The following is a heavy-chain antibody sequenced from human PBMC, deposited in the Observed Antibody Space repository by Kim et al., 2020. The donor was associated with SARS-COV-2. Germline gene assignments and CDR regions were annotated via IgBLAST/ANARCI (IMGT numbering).Heavy chain of an antibody. CDR1: GGSISSSSYY. CDR3: AMGSSLGYYYYGMDV. D-gene: IGHD6-6*01. CDR2: IYYSGST. J-gene: IGHJ6*02. V-gene: IGHV4-39*01. Sequence: SETLSLTCTVSGGSISSSSYYWGWIRQPPGKGLEWIGSIYYSGSTYYNPSLKSRVTISVDTSKNQFSLKLSSVTAADTAVYYCAMGSSLGYYYYGMDVWGQGTTVTVSS.